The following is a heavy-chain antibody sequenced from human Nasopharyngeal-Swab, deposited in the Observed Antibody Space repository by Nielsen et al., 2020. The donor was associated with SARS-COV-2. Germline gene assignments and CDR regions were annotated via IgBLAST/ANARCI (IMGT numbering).Heavy chain of an antibody. D-gene: IGHD4-23*01. Sequence: GGSLRLSCAASGFTFSSYGMHWVRQAPGKGLEWVADISYDGSNKYYADSVKGRFTISRDNSKNTLYLQMNSLRAEDTAVYYCAKDLPTTTVVTHPYSSYYYYGMDVWGQGTTVTVSS. CDR3: AKDLPTTTVVTHPYSSYYYYGMDV. CDR1: GFTFSSYG. J-gene: IGHJ6*02. V-gene: IGHV3-30*18. CDR2: ISYDGSNK.